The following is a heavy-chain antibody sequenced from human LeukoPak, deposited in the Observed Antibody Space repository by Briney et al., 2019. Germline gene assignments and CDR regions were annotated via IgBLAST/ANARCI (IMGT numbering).Heavy chain of an antibody. CDR1: GFTFSHYW. Sequence: PGGSLRLSCAASGFTFSHYWMSWVRQAPGKGPEWVANIKQEGSEKYYVDSVKGRFSISRDNAQNSLYLQMNSLRAEDTAMYYCARARWVNGLYYFDYWGQGTLVTVSS. CDR2: IKQEGSEK. J-gene: IGHJ4*02. D-gene: IGHD2-8*01. V-gene: IGHV3-7*01. CDR3: ARARWVNGLYYFDY.